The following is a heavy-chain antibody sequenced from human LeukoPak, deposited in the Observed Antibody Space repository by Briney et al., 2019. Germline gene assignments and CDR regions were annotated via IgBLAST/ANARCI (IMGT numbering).Heavy chain of an antibody. J-gene: IGHJ4*02. D-gene: IGHD6-25*01. Sequence: SETLSLTCTVSGGSIRTYYWSWIRQPPGKGLEWIGYIYYSGSTNYNPSLKSRVTISVDMSKNQFSLKLSSVTAADTAVYYCAREPRSSSDPYYFDFWGQGTLVTVFS. CDR2: IYYSGST. V-gene: IGHV4-59*01. CDR3: AREPRSSSDPYYFDF. CDR1: GGSIRTYY.